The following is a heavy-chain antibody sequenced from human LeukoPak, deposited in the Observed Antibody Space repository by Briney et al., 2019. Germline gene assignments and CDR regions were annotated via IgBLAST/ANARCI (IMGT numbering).Heavy chain of an antibody. CDR1: GFTVSSNY. D-gene: IGHD4-11*01. CDR2: IYSGGST. CDR3: ARHDYSNYYYYYGMDV. Sequence: GGSLRLSCAASGFTVSSNYMSWVRQAPGKGLEWVSVIYSGGSTYYADSVKGRFTISRDNSKNTLYLQMNSLRAEDTAMYYCARHDYSNYYYYYGMDVWGQGTTVTVSS. J-gene: IGHJ6*02. V-gene: IGHV3-53*01.